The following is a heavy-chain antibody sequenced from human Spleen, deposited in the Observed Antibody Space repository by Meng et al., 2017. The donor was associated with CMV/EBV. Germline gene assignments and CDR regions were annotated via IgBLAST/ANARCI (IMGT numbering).Heavy chain of an antibody. J-gene: IGHJ4*02. CDR1: GFTVSSNY. V-gene: IGHV3-19*01. CDR3: AKGRGGTTSSYDS. D-gene: IGHD2-2*01. CDR2: VSWNGSRT. Sequence: GESLKISCAASGFTVSSNYMSWVRQAPGKGLEWVSGVSWNGSRTHYADSVKGRFIISRDNSRNFLYQQMNSLRAEDTALYYCAKGRGGTTSSYDSWGQGTLVTVSS.